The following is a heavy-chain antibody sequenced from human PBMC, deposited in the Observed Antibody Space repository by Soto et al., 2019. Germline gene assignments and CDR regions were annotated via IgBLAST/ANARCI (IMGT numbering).Heavy chain of an antibody. CDR2: ISGIKNYI. V-gene: IGHV3-21*06. CDR3: AREGVHNYTEYYFDY. CDR1: GLTFSYYP. D-gene: IGHD3-10*01. J-gene: IGHJ4*02. Sequence: AGGSLRLSCAASGLTFSYYPLRWVGLAPGKGLEWVSSISGIKNYIRYADSVKGRFTISRDNAKTSLYLQMNSLTAEDTAVYYCAREGVHNYTEYYFDYWGQGTLVTVSS.